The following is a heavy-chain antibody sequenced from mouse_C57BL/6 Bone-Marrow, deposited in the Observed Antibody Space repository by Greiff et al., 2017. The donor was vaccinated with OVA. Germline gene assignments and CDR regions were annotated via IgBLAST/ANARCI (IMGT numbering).Heavy chain of an antibody. CDR1: GYTFTSYW. J-gene: IGHJ4*01. CDR3: ARGWLPYYYAMDY. D-gene: IGHD2-3*01. CDR2: IDPSDSYT. Sequence: QVQLQQPGAELVKPGASVKLSCKASGYTFTSYWMQWVKQRPGQGLEWIGEIDPSDSYTNYNQKFKGKATLTVETSSSTAYMQLSSLTSEDSAVYYCARGWLPYYYAMDYWGQRTSVTVSS. V-gene: IGHV1-50*01.